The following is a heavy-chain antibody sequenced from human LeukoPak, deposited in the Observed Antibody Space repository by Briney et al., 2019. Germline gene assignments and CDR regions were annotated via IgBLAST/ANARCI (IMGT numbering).Heavy chain of an antibody. J-gene: IGHJ4*02. CDR3: TRERRSAWVKDFDF. CDR2: ISTAGDT. Sequence: PGGSLRLSCAASGFTFSSYDMHWVRQAAGKGLEWVSAISTAGDTYYTGSVKGRFTISRENAKNSLYLQMNSLRAGDTAVYYCTRERRSAWVKDFDFWGQGTLVTVSS. V-gene: IGHV3-13*01. CDR1: GFTFSSYD. D-gene: IGHD6-19*01.